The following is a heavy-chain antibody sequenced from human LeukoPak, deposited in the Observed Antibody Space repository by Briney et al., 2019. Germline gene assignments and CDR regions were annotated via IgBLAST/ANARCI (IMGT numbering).Heavy chain of an antibody. Sequence: ASVKVSCKASGYTFTGYYMHWVRQAPGQGLEWMGWINPNSGGTNYAQKSQGRVTMTRDTSISTAYMALSRIRSDDAAAYYCAREHCSGTSCYTYFEHWGKGTLVTVSS. V-gene: IGHV1-2*02. CDR2: INPNSGGT. D-gene: IGHD2-2*02. J-gene: IGHJ1*01. CDR3: AREHCSGTSCYTYFEH. CDR1: GYTFTGYY.